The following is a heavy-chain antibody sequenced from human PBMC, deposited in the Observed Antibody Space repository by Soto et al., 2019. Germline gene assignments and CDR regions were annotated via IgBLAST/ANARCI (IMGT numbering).Heavy chain of an antibody. Sequence: GVSLRLSCAAAGVTCSGYGMHWVRQAPGKGLVWVSRINSDGSITSYADSVKGRLTISRDNAKNTVYLQMNSLRAEDTAVYYCARSGYSSGRSDYWGQGTLVTVSS. CDR1: GVTCSGYG. CDR2: INSDGSIT. D-gene: IGHD6-25*01. CDR3: ARSGYSSGRSDY. V-gene: IGHV3-74*01. J-gene: IGHJ4*02.